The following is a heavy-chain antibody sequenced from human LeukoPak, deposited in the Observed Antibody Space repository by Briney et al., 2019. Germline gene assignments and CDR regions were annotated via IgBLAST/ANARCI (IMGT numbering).Heavy chain of an antibody. V-gene: IGHV3-23*01. CDR1: GFTFSSYA. J-gene: IGHJ5*02. CDR3: ARHDWFDP. CDR2: ISGSGGST. Sequence: GGSLRLSCAASGFTFSSYAMSWVRQAPGKGLEWVSAISGSGGSTYYADSVKGRFTISRDNAKNSLYLQMNSLRAEDTAVYHCARHDWFDPWGQGTLVTVSS.